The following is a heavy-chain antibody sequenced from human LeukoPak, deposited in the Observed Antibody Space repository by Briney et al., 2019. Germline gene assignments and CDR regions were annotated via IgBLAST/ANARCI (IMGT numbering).Heavy chain of an antibody. CDR3: ASGYCSGGSCYPLRY. CDR1: GFTVSSNY. Sequence: GGSLRLSCAAPGFTVSSNYMSWVRQAPGKGLEWVGVIYSGGSTYYADSVKGRFTISRDNSKNTLYLQMNSLRAEDTAVYYCASGYCSGGSCYPLRYWGQGTLVTVSS. V-gene: IGHV3-53*01. J-gene: IGHJ4*02. CDR2: IYSGGST. D-gene: IGHD2-15*01.